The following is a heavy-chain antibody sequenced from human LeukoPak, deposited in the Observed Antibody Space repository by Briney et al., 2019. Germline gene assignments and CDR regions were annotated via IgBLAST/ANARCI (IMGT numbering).Heavy chain of an antibody. Sequence: SETLSLTCTVSGGSISSYYWSWIRQPPGKGLEWIGYIYYIGSTNYNPSLKSRVTISVDTSKNQFSLRLSSVTAADTAVYYCARKTGSYSSGWYVLDWGQGTLVTASS. V-gene: IGHV4-59*01. J-gene: IGHJ4*02. D-gene: IGHD6-19*01. CDR1: GGSISSYY. CDR3: ARKTGSYSSGWYVLD. CDR2: IYYIGST.